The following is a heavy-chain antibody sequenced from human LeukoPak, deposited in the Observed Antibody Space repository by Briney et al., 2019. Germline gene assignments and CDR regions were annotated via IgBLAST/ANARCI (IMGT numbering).Heavy chain of an antibody. D-gene: IGHD3-22*01. J-gene: IGHJ4*02. CDR3: ARSSGYYSNSDY. Sequence: ASVKVSCKASGYTFTSYDINWVRQATGQGLEWMGWMNPNSGNTGYAQKFQGRVTMTRNTSISTAYMELSSLRSEDTAVYYCARSSGYYSNSDYWGQGTLVTVSS. CDR1: GYTFTSYD. V-gene: IGHV1-8*01. CDR2: MNPNSGNT.